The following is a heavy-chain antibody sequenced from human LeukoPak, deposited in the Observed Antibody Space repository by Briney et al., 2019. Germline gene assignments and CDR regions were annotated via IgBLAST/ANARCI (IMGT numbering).Heavy chain of an antibody. CDR2: ISYDGSNK. V-gene: IGHV3-30*18. Sequence: PGGSLRLSCAASGFTFSSYGMHWFRQAPGKGLEWVAVISYDGSNKYYADSVKGRFTISRDNSKNTLYLQMNSLRAEDTAVYYCAKVTSLGIAVAQYGMDVWAKGPRSPSP. D-gene: IGHD6-19*01. CDR3: AKVTSLGIAVAQYGMDV. J-gene: IGHJ6*02. CDR1: GFTFSSYG.